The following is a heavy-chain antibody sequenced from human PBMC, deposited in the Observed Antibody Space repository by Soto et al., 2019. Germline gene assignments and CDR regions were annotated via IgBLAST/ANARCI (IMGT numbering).Heavy chain of an antibody. CDR3: ARGWGLVS. V-gene: IGHV1-69*01. J-gene: IGHJ4*02. CDR1: GGSLTSYP. Sequence: QMEQSGPEVRKPGSSVKVSCKPSGGSLTSYPMAWVRQAPGQGFEWMGGIIPIHGTTEYAQKFQGRVTITADESTNRATLELTGLTSEDTAVYYCARGWGLVSWGQGTLVTVSS. CDR2: IIPIHGTT. D-gene: IGHD3-16*01.